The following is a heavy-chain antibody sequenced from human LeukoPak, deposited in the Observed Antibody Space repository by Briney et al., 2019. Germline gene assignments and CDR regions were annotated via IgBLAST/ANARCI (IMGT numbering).Heavy chain of an antibody. CDR1: AYSISSGYY. D-gene: IGHD3-22*01. J-gene: IGHJ4*02. CDR2: LSHSGST. V-gene: IGHV4-38-2*02. CDR3: ARHKYDISGPRFDY. Sequence: SETLSLTCTVSAYSISSGYYWGWIRQPPGKGLEWIGSLSHSGSTYYNPSLKSRVTISVDTSKNQFSLRLRSVTAADTAVYYCARHKYDISGPRFDYWGQGTLVTVSS.